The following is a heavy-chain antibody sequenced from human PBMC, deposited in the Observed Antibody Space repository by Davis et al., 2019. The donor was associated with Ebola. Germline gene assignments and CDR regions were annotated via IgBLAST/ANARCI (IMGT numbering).Heavy chain of an antibody. J-gene: IGHJ2*01. CDR1: GFTFSNYA. D-gene: IGHD4-17*01. CDR2: IYRDERT. Sequence: GESLKISCAASGFTFSNYAMSWVRQAPGKGLEWVSVIYRDERTYYADSVKGRFTVSRDNSENMLYLQMSTLRAEDTAVYYCARHVNGDFWYFDLWGRGTRVTVSS. CDR3: ARHVNGDFWYFDL. V-gene: IGHV3-66*04.